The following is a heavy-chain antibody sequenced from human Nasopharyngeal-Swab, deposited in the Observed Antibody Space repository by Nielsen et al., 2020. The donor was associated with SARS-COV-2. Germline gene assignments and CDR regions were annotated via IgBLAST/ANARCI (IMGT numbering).Heavy chain of an antibody. Sequence: GGSLRLSCAASGFTFSSYWMSWVRQAPGKGLEWVANIKEDGSDKYHVDSVKGRFTISRDNAKNSLYLQMNSLRAEDTAVYNCARTDYGSTFDPWGQGTLVTVSS. J-gene: IGHJ5*02. D-gene: IGHD4-23*01. CDR3: ARTDYGSTFDP. V-gene: IGHV3-7*01. CDR1: GFTFSSYW. CDR2: IKEDGSDK.